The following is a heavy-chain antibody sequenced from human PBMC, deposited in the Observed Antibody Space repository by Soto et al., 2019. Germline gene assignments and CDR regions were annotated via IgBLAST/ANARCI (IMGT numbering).Heavy chain of an antibody. CDR1: GGSISSGGYY. D-gene: IGHD5-12*01. V-gene: IGHV4-31*03. J-gene: IGHJ6*03. CDR2: IYYSGST. CDR3: ARKDSGYGDYMDV. Sequence: QVQLQESGPGLVKTSLTLSLTCTVSGGSISSGGYYRSWIRQHPGKGLEWIGYIYYSGSTYYNPSLKIRVTMSVDTSENQFSLRLSSVTAADTAVYYCARKDSGYGDYMDVWGKGTTVTVSS.